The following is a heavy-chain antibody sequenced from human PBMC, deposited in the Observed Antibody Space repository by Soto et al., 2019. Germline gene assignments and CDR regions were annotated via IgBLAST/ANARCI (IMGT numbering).Heavy chain of an antibody. CDR2: ISHDGTHK. CDR3: ARVYSSSWYESYFDY. CDR1: GFTFNIYA. Sequence: QVQVVETGGGVVQPGRSLRLSCTASGFTFNIYAMHWVRQAPGKGLEWVAMISHDGTHKYYADSVKGRFIISRDNCKNSLYLQMNSLRPEDTAVYFCARVYSSSWYESYFDYWGQGTLVTVSS. V-gene: IGHV3-30-3*01. J-gene: IGHJ4*02. D-gene: IGHD6-13*01.